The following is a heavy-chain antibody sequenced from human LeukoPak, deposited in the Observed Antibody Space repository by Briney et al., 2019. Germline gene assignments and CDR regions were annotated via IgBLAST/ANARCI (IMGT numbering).Heavy chain of an antibody. D-gene: IGHD5-24*01. J-gene: IGHJ3*02. V-gene: IGHV4-59*08. CDR2: IYYSGGT. CDR1: GDSISSYY. CDR3: ARHVTISGPYDASDI. Sequence: PSETLSLTCTVSGDSISSYYWSWIRQPPGKGLEWIGYIYYSGGTDYNPSLKSRVTISVDTSKNQFSLKLRSVTAAETAVYYCARHVTISGPYDASDIWGQGTMVTVSP.